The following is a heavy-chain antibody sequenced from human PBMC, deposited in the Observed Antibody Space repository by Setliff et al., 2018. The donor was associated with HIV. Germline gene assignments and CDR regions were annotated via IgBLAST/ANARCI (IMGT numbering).Heavy chain of an antibody. CDR1: GFTFSNHW. CDR3: TRDLGYDSFDI. CDR2: INSDGSAR. Sequence: PGGSLRLSCEASGFTFSNHWMHWVRQVPGKGLLWVSRINSDGSARGYADSVKGRFTISRDNAKNSLYLQMNSLRGEDTALYYCTRDLGYDSFDIWGQGTMVTVSS. D-gene: IGHD3-22*01. J-gene: IGHJ3*02. V-gene: IGHV3-74*01.